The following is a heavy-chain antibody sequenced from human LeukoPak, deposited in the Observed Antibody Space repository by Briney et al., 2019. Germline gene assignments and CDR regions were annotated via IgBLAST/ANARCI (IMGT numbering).Heavy chain of an antibody. D-gene: IGHD3-10*01. CDR3: ARDLWLSDY. V-gene: IGHV3-66*01. CDR2: IHSDGDT. J-gene: IGHJ4*02. Sequence: GGSLRLSCAASGFTVSSNYMSWVRQAQGKGLEWVSVIHSDGDTYYADSVKGRFTISRDNAKNSLYLQMNSLRAEDTAVYYCARDLWLSDYWGQGTLVTVSS. CDR1: GFTVSSNY.